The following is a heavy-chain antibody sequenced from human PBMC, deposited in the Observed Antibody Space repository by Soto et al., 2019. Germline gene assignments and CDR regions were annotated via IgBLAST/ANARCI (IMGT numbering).Heavy chain of an antibody. CDR2: ISYDGSNK. J-gene: IGHJ4*02. Sequence: QVQLVESGGGVVQPGRSLRLSCAASGFTFSSYGMHWVRQAPGKGLEWVAVISYDGSNKYYADSVKGRFTISRDNSKNTLYLQMNSLRAEDTAVYYCARVRGIQLWTRFDYWGQGTLVTVSS. V-gene: IGHV3-30*03. CDR1: GFTFSSYG. D-gene: IGHD5-18*01. CDR3: ARVRGIQLWTRFDY.